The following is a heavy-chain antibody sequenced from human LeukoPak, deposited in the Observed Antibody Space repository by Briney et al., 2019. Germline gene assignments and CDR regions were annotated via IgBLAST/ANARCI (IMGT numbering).Heavy chain of an antibody. Sequence: GGSLRLSCAASGFKFSDFSVSWVRQAPGKGLEWVAIINQDGSESYYVDSVRGRFTISRDNVDNSLFLQMDSLRVDDTARNYFQYWGQGTQVTVSS. CDR1: GFKFSDFS. CDR3: QY. CDR2: INQDGSES. V-gene: IGHV3-7*01. J-gene: IGHJ4*02.